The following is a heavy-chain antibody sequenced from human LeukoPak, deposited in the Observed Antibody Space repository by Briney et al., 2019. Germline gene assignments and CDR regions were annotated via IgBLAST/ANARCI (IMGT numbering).Heavy chain of an antibody. CDR3: TRDVLLYFGESSGFDP. CDR1: GYTFTSYE. Sequence: GASVKVSCKASGYTFTSYEINWVRQATGQALEWMGYINPRSGKTGYARTFQGRITMTMNTSISTAYMELSSLTSGDSAVYYCTRDVLLYFGESSGFDPWGQGTLVTVSS. J-gene: IGHJ5*02. V-gene: IGHV1-8*01. CDR2: INPRSGKT. D-gene: IGHD3-10*01.